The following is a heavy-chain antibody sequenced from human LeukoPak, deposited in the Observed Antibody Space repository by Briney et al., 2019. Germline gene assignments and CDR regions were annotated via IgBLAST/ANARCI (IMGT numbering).Heavy chain of an antibody. V-gene: IGHV3-7*01. D-gene: IGHD5-12*01. CDR3: AKGGGYASDH. CDR2: IKQDGCEK. CDR1: GFPFRSCW. Sequence: PGGSLSLLCAASGFPFRSCWMSWVRQARGRAREGVANIKQDGCEKFYVDAVKGRFTISRDNAKNSLYLQMNSLRAEDTALYYCAKGGGYASDHWGQGTLVTVSS. J-gene: IGHJ4*02.